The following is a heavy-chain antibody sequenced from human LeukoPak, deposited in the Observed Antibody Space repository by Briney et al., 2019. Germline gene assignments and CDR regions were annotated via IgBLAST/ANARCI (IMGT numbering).Heavy chain of an antibody. CDR2: ISAYNGNT. V-gene: IGHV1-18*01. CDR3: ARDDPDTAMVLTDY. CDR1: GYTFTSYG. Sequence: ASVKVSCKASGYTFTSYGISWVRQAPGQGREWMGWISAYNGNTNYAQKLQGRVTMTTDTSTSTAYMELRSLRSDDTAVYYCARDDPDTAMVLTDYWGQGTLVTVSS. J-gene: IGHJ4*02. D-gene: IGHD5-18*01.